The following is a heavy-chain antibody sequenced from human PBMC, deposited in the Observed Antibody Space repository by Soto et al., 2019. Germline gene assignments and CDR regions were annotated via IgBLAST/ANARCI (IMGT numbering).Heavy chain of an antibody. Sequence: PSETLSLTCTVSGGSMSGGIYYWSWIRQPPGKGLEWIAFISYSGTAHYSASLRSRVSISVDTSKNQFSLDLSSVTAADTAVYYCATMGTPVTGLYYFDYWGQGTLVTVSS. CDR3: ATMGTPVTGLYYFDY. CDR2: ISYSGTA. V-gene: IGHV4-30-4*01. CDR1: GGSMSGGIYY. J-gene: IGHJ4*02. D-gene: IGHD4-17*01.